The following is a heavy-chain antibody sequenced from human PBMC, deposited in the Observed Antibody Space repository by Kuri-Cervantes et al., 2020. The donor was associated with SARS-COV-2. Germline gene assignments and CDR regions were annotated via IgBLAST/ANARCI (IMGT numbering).Heavy chain of an antibody. CDR2: IMPALGIP. D-gene: IGHD5/OR15-5a*01. Sequence: SVKVSCKASGGTFSSAIISWVRQAPGQGLEWMGGIMPALGIPNYAQKFRGRVTITAETSTTTAYLDLTGLKSEDTALYYCASDGVSRSLSLDFWGQGTRVTGSS. V-gene: IGHV1-69*10. J-gene: IGHJ4*02. CDR3: ASDGVSRSLSLDF. CDR1: GGTFSSAI.